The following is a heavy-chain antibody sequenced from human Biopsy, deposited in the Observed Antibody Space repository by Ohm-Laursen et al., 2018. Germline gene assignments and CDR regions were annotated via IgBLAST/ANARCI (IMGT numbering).Heavy chain of an antibody. CDR2: INIDGSTT. D-gene: IGHD3-10*01. V-gene: IGHV3-74*01. J-gene: IGHJ6*02. Sequence: GSLRLSCAASGFSFSSYWMHWVRQGPGKGLVWVSRINIDGSTTRYADSVKGRFTISGDNAKNTLYLQMNSLRAEDTAVYYCARSRGSSGIATIYYYGMDVWGQGTTVTVSS. CDR3: ARSRGSSGIATIYYYGMDV. CDR1: GFSFSSYW.